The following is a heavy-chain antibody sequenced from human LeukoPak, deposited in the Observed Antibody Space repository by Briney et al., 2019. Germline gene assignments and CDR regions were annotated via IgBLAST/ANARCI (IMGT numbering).Heavy chain of an antibody. CDR3: AGMVRGNYMDV. Sequence: GGPLRLSCAASGFTFRSYSMNWVRQAPGKGLEGGSYISSSSSTIYYAASGKGQFTISRDTAKNSLYLNMNSLRAEDTAVYYCAGMVRGNYMDVWGKGTTVTVSS. CDR2: ISSSSSTI. J-gene: IGHJ6*03. V-gene: IGHV3-48*01. D-gene: IGHD3-10*01. CDR1: GFTFRSYS.